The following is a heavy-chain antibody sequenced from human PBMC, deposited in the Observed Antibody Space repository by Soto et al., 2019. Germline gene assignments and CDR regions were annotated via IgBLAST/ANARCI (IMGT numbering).Heavy chain of an antibody. CDR2: IYYSGST. V-gene: IGHV4-31*03. J-gene: IGHJ3*02. Sequence: PSETLSLTCTVSGGSISSGGYYWSWIRQHPGKGLEWIGYIYYSGSTYYNPSLKSRVTISVDTSKNQFSLKLSSVTAADTAVYYCARSRTHYYDSSGYQDDAFDIWGQGTMVTVSS. D-gene: IGHD3-22*01. CDR3: ARSRTHYYDSSGYQDDAFDI. CDR1: GGSISSGGYY.